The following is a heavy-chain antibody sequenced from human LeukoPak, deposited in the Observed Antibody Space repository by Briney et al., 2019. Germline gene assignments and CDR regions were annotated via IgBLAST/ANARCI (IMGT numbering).Heavy chain of an antibody. Sequence: RTGGSLRLSCAASGFSFSSYWMSWVRQAPGKGLEWVSYISSSSSTIYYADSVKGRFTISRDNAKNSLYLQMNSLRAEDTAVYYCARTTSSSSQDYWGQGTLVTVSS. CDR1: GFSFSSYW. V-gene: IGHV3-48*01. J-gene: IGHJ4*02. CDR3: ARTTSSSSQDY. D-gene: IGHD6-6*01. CDR2: ISSSSSTI.